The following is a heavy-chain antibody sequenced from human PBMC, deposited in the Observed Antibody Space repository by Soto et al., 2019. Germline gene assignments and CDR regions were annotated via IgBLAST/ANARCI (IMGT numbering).Heavy chain of an antibody. Sequence: QVQLQESGPGLVKPSETLSLTCTVSGGSVSSGSYYWSWIRQPPGKGLEWIGYIYYSGSTNYNPSLKGLVTISVDTSKIQFSLKLSSVTAADTAVYYCARISGYSYGLPPYFDYWGQGTLVTVSS. CDR1: GGSVSSGSYY. V-gene: IGHV4-61*01. D-gene: IGHD5-18*01. CDR3: ARISGYSYGLPPYFDY. CDR2: IYYSGST. J-gene: IGHJ4*02.